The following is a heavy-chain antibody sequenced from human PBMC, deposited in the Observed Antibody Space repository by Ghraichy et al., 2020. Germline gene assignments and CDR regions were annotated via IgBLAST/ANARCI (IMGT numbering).Heavy chain of an antibody. CDR2: INHRGST. V-gene: IGHV4-34*01. J-gene: IGHJ5*02. Sequence: SETLSLTCAVYGGSFSGYHWSWIRQPPGKGLKWIGEINHRGSTNYNPSLRSRVTISVDTSNNQFSLKLRSVTAADTAVYYCARGAAAAGTGSWFDPWGQGTLVTVSS. D-gene: IGHD6-13*01. CDR3: ARGAAAAGTGSWFDP. CDR1: GGSFSGYH.